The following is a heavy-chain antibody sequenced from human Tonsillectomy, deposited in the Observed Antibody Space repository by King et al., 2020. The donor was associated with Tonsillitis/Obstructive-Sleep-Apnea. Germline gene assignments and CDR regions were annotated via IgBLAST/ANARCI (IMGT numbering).Heavy chain of an antibody. CDR1: GYSFTSYW. Sequence: QLVQSGAEVKKPGESLRIFCKGSGYSFTSYWIIWVRQMPGKGLEWMGRVDPSDSYTNYSPSFQGHVTISADKSISTAYLQWSSLKASDTAMYYCASHIYCSSTSCYFDPWGQGTLVTVSS. CDR3: ASHIYCSSTSCYFDP. V-gene: IGHV5-10-1*01. J-gene: IGHJ5*02. D-gene: IGHD2-2*01. CDR2: VDPSDSYT.